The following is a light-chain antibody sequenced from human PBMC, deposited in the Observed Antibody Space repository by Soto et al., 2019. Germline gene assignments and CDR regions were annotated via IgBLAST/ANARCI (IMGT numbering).Light chain of an antibody. CDR2: EVS. CDR1: SSDDGGYNY. V-gene: IGLV2-14*01. CDR3: SSYTSSSTLV. Sequence: QSVLTQPASVSGSPGHSITISCTGTSSDDGGYNYVSWYQQHPGKAPKPMIYEVSNRPAGVSNRFSGSKSGNTASLTISGLQAQDEADYYCSSYTSSSTLVFGTGTKVTVL. J-gene: IGLJ1*01.